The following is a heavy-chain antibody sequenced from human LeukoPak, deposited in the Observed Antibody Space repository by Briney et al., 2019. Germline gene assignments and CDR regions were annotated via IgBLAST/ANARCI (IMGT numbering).Heavy chain of an antibody. CDR3: ARGYYDSSPIKD. D-gene: IGHD3-22*01. CDR1: GFTFSSYA. Sequence: PGGSLRLSCAASGFTFSSYAMSWVRQAPGKGLEWVAVSSKDGSGKYYANTVKGRFTISRDTSKSTLYLQMDSLKTEDSAIYYCARGYYDSSPIKDWGQGTLVTVST. J-gene: IGHJ4*02. V-gene: IGHV3-30*03. CDR2: SSKDGSGK.